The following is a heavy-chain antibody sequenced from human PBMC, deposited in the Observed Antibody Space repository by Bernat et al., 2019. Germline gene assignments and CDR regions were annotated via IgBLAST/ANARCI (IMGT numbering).Heavy chain of an antibody. D-gene: IGHD2-15*01. J-gene: IGHJ2*01. V-gene: IGHV3-23*01. CDR1: GFTFSIYA. CDR2: ISGSGGST. Sequence: EVQLLESGGGLVQPGGSLRLSCAASGFTFSIYAMSWVRQAPGKGLEWVSTISGSGGSTYYADSVKGRFTISRDNSKNTLYLQMNSLRAEDTAVYYCAKDRVYCSGGSCPLEWYFDLWGRGTLVTVAS. CDR3: AKDRVYCSGGSCPLEWYFDL.